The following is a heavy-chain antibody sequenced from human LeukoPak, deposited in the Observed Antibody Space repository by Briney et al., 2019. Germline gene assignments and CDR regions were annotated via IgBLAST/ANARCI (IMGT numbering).Heavy chain of an antibody. CDR2: MNPNSGNT. CDR3: ARGRSGTMVRGALKNWFDP. D-gene: IGHD3-10*01. CDR1: GYTFTSYD. Sequence: ASVKVSCKASGYTFTSYDINWVRQATGQGLEWMGWMNPNSGNTGYAQKLQGRVTMTRNTSISTAYMELSSLRSEDTAVYYCARGRSGTMVRGALKNWFDPWGQGTLVTVSS. J-gene: IGHJ5*02. V-gene: IGHV1-8*01.